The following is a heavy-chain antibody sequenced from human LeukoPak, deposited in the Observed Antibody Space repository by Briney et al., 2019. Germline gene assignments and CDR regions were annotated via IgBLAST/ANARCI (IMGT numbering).Heavy chain of an antibody. CDR1: GGSISSSSYY. CDR2: INYSGST. Sequence: PSETLSLTCTVSGGSISSSSYYWGWIRQPPGKGLEWIGSINYSGSTYYNPSLKSRVTISVDTSKNQFSLKLSSVTAADTAVYYCASDTYYDFWSGYYTTKFDYWGQGTLVTVSS. V-gene: IGHV4-39*01. J-gene: IGHJ4*02. CDR3: ASDTYYDFWSGYYTTKFDY. D-gene: IGHD3-3*01.